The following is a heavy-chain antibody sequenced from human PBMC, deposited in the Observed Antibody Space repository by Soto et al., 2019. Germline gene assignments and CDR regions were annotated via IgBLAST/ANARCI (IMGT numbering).Heavy chain of an antibody. CDR3: ARGASSSWYPHYSPCAMHF. CDR2: IYYSGST. J-gene: IGHJ6*02. Sequence: KTSETLALTCTVSGGCSSSNYWSWIRQPPGKGLEWIGYIYYSGSTNYNPSLKSRVTISVDTSKNQFSLKLSSVTAADTAVYYCARGASSSWYPHYSPCAMHFCGQAPTVTVSS. V-gene: IGHV4-59*01. D-gene: IGHD6-13*01. CDR1: GGCSSSNY.